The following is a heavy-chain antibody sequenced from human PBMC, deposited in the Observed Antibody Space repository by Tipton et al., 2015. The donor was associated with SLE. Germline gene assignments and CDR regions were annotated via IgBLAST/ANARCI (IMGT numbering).Heavy chain of an antibody. CDR1: GGSISGHY. CDR3: ARGWGYDSLYYYYGMDV. J-gene: IGHJ6*02. CDR2: IYYSGST. D-gene: IGHD5-12*01. Sequence: TLSLTCTVSGGSISGHYRSWIRQPPGKGLEWIGYIYYSGSTNYNPSLKSRVTISVDTSKNQFSLKLSSVTAADTAVYYCARGWGYDSLYYYYGMDVWGQGTTVTVSS. V-gene: IGHV4-59*11.